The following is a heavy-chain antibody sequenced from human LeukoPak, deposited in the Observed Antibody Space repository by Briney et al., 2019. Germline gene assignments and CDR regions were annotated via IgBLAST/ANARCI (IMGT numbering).Heavy chain of an antibody. CDR3: ARTFNPFDI. Sequence: SETLSLTCTVSGASISSSSYYWAWLRQPPGKGLEWIGNIYFSGNTYYNPSLQSRVTKSVDTSKNQFSLKLNSVTAADTAVYYCARTFNPFDIWGQGTMVTVSS. V-gene: IGHV4-39*07. J-gene: IGHJ3*02. CDR1: GASISSSSYY. CDR2: IYFSGNT.